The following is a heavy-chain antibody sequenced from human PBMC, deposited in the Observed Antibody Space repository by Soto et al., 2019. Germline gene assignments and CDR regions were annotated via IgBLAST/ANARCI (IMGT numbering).Heavy chain of an antibody. CDR1: GYSISSGYY. CDR2: IYHSGST. J-gene: IGHJ4*02. CDR3: ARDRAGNFDY. V-gene: IGHV4-38-2*02. Sequence: SETLSLTCTVSGYSISSGYYWGWIRQPPGKGLEWIGSIYHSGSTYYNPSLKSRVTISVDTSKNQFSRKLSSVTAADTAVYYCARDRAGNFDYWGQGTLVTVSS.